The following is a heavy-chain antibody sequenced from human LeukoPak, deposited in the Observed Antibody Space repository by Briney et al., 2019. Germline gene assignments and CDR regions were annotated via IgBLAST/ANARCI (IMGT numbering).Heavy chain of an antibody. CDR2: ISGYNGDT. CDR3: ARGEYNYFDY. V-gene: IGHV1-18*01. Sequence: ASVKVSCKASGYTLINYGISWMRQAPGQGLEWMGWISGYNGDTKYAQRLQGRVTMTTDTSTSTAYMELRSLRSDDTAVYYCARGEYNYFDYWGQGTLVTVSS. D-gene: IGHD2/OR15-2a*01. CDR1: GYTLINYG. J-gene: IGHJ4*02.